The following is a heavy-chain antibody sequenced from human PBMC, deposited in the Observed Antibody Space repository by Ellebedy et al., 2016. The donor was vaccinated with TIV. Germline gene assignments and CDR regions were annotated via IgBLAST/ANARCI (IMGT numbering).Heavy chain of an antibody. CDR3: ARDSFGAVAGYGV. CDR2: MYMSGHT. V-gene: IGHV4-4*07. J-gene: IGHJ4*02. CDR1: GASISSSY. Sequence: SETLSLXCTVSGASISSSYWTWIRQPAGKGLEWIGRMYMSGHTEINPSLRSRVTMSIDTSKSQMSPNIGSVTAADTAVYYCARDSFGAVAGYGVWGQGVQVTVSS. D-gene: IGHD6-19*01.